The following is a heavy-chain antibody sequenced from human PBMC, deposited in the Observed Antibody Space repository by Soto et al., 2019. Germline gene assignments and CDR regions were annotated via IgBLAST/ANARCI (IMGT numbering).Heavy chain of an antibody. Sequence: GGSLRLSCAASGFTFDDYAMHWVRQAPGKGLEWVSLISWDGGSTYYADSVKGRFTISRDNSKNSLYLQMNSLRAEDTALYYGAKDLVGATTPPHYYYYGMDVWGQGTTVTVSS. V-gene: IGHV3-43D*03. CDR3: AKDLVGATTPPHYYYYGMDV. CDR1: GFTFDDYA. CDR2: ISWDGGST. D-gene: IGHD1-26*01. J-gene: IGHJ6*02.